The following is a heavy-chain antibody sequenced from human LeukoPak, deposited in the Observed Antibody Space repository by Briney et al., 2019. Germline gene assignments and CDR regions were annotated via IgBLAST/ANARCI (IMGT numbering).Heavy chain of an antibody. V-gene: IGHV4-34*01. D-gene: IGHD6-13*01. CDR3: ASLIAAAGTDWFDP. J-gene: IGHJ5*02. Sequence: SETLSLTCAVYGGSFSGYYWSWIRQPSGKGLEWIGEINHSGSTNYNPSLKSRVTISVDTSKNQFSLKLSSVTAADTAVYYCASLIAAAGTDWFDPWGQGTLVTVSS. CDR1: GGSFSGYY. CDR2: INHSGST.